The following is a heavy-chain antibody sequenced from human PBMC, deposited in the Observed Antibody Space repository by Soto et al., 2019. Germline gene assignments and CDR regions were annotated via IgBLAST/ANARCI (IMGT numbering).Heavy chain of an antibody. Sequence: PSETLSLTCTVSGGSISSYHWSWIRQTPGKGLEWIGYVHYSWGSNYNPSLKSRVAISLDTSKSQFSLKLTSVTATDTAVYYCASGQQLVRNYWGQGTLVTVSS. D-gene: IGHD6-13*01. CDR1: GGSISSYH. CDR2: VHYSWGS. J-gene: IGHJ4*02. CDR3: ASGQQLVRNY. V-gene: IGHV4-59*08.